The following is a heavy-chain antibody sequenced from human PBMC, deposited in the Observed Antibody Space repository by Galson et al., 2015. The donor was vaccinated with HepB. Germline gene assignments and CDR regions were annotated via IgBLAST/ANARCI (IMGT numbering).Heavy chain of an antibody. CDR2: IYSGGRT. J-gene: IGHJ4*02. V-gene: IGHV3-53*01. CDR3: ARGGAVAYGY. CDR1: GFTVSSNY. Sequence: SLRLSCAASGFTVSSNYMSWVRQAPGKGLQWVSDIYSGGRTYYADSVKGRFTISRDNSTNTLYLQMNSLRAEDTAVYYCARGGAVAYGYWGQGTLVTVSS. D-gene: IGHD6-13*01.